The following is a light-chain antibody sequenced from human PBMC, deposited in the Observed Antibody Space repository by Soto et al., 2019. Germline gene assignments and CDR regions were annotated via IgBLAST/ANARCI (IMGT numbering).Light chain of an antibody. CDR3: QQYGSSLDRIT. V-gene: IGKV3-20*01. CDR2: GAS. CDR1: QSVSSTY. Sequence: EIVLTQAPGTLSLSPGERASLSCRASQSVSSTYLAWYQQKPGQAPRLLIYGASSRATGIPDRFSGSGSGTDFTLTISRLEPEDFAVYYCQQYGSSLDRITFGGGTKVDIK. J-gene: IGKJ4*01.